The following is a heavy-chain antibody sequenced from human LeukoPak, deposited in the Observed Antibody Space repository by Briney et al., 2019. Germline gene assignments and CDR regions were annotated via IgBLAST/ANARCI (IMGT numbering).Heavy chain of an antibody. J-gene: IGHJ4*02. CDR2: IKQDGSEK. D-gene: IGHD3-10*01. CDR3: ARDQYGSGSSDY. Sequence: GGSLRLSCEASGFSFSNFWMSWVRQAPGKGLEWVVNIKQDGSEKYYLDSVKGRFTISRDNAKNSLCLQMNSLRAEDTAVYYCARDQYGSGSSDYWGQGTLVTVSS. V-gene: IGHV3-7*01. CDR1: GFSFSNFW.